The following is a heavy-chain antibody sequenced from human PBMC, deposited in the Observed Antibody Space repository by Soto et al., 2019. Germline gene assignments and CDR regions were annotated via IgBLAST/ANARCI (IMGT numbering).Heavy chain of an antibody. J-gene: IGHJ4*02. CDR1: GYGFTTYG. CDR3: ATGRYGDY. Sequence: QVHLVQSGAEVKKPGASVNVSCKGSGYGFTTYGITWVRQAPGQGLEGMAWISAHNGNTNYAQKLQGRVTVTRNTTTSTAYMELRMLKSDDPAAYYCATGRYGDYWGQGALVTVSS. CDR2: ISAHNGNT. V-gene: IGHV1-18*01. D-gene: IGHD1-26*01.